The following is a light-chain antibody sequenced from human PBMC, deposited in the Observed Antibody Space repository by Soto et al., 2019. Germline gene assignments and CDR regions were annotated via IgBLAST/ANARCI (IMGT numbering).Light chain of an antibody. CDR2: TAS. Sequence: DIQMTQSPSSLSASVGDRVTITCRASQSISSYLNWYQQKPGKAPKLLIYTASSLQSGVPSRFSGSGSGTDFTLTISSLQPEDIATYYCQSYTNPFTFGPGTKVNIK. J-gene: IGKJ3*01. V-gene: IGKV1-39*01. CDR3: QSYTNPFT. CDR1: QSISSY.